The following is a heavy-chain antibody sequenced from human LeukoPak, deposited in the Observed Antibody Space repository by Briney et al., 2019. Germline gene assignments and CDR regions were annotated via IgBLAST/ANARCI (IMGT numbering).Heavy chain of an antibody. CDR2: MFHTGRY. CDR3: ARMGVSYYYDSSTYFPVAFDV. J-gene: IGHJ3*01. V-gene: IGHV4-38-2*02. CDR1: GYSINGGYY. D-gene: IGHD3-22*01. Sequence: SDTLSLPCSVSGYSINGGYYWGWIRQSPGEGLEWIGAMFHTGRYFYNPSLKSRVTLSVDTSRNQFSLRLSSVAAADTAVYYCARMGVSYYYDSSTYFPVAFDVWGQGTMVTVSS.